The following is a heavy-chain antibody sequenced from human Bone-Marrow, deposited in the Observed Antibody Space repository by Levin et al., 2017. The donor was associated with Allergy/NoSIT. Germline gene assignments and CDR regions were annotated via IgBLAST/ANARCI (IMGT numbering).Heavy chain of an antibody. D-gene: IGHD4-11*01. CDR1: GFTFSSYA. CDR3: ARDYGYRNQFYYYYYGMDV. CDR2: ISYDGSNK. V-gene: IGHV3-30*04. J-gene: IGHJ6*02. Sequence: LSLTCAASGFTFSSYAMHWVRQAPGKGLEWVAVISYDGSNKYYADSVKGRFTISRDNSKNTLYLQMNSLRAEDTAVYYCARDYGYRNQFYYYYYGMDVWGQGTTVTVSS.